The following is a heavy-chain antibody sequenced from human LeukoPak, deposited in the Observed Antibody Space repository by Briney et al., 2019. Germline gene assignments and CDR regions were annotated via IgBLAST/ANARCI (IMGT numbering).Heavy chain of an antibody. Sequence: QAGGSLRLSCAASGFTFSSYWMHWVRQAPGKGLVWVSRINTDGSSTSYADSVKGRFTISRDNAKNTLYLQMNSLRAEDTAVYYCARGPRNFPYYYMDVWGKGTTVTVSS. CDR3: ARGPRNFPYYYMDV. CDR2: INTDGSST. D-gene: IGHD1-1*01. CDR1: GFTFSSYW. J-gene: IGHJ6*03. V-gene: IGHV3-74*01.